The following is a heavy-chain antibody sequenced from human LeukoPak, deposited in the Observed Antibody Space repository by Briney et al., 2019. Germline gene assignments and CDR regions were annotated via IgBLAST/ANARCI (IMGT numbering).Heavy chain of an antibody. J-gene: IGHJ3*02. D-gene: IGHD2-15*01. CDR1: GGSISSYY. CDR3: ARPPMVATLDAFDI. Sequence: SETLSLTCTVSGGSISSYYWSWIRQPPGKGLEWIGYIYYSGSTNYNPSLKSRVTISVDTSKNQFSLKLSSVTAADTAVYYCARPPMVATLDAFDIWGQGTMVTVSS. V-gene: IGHV4-59*12. CDR2: IYYSGST.